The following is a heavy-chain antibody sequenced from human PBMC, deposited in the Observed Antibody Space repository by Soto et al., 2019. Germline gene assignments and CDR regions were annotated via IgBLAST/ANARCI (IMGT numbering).Heavy chain of an antibody. D-gene: IGHD1-20*01. CDR2: IYPGDSDT. J-gene: IGHJ6*02. Sequence: LGESVKISCXGSGYSFTSYWIGWVRQMPGKGLEWMGIIYPGDSDTRYSPSFQGQVTISADKPISTAYLQWSSLKASDTAMYYCARPLGITRTPHYYGMDVWGQGTTVTVSS. CDR1: GYSFTSYW. CDR3: ARPLGITRTPHYYGMDV. V-gene: IGHV5-51*01.